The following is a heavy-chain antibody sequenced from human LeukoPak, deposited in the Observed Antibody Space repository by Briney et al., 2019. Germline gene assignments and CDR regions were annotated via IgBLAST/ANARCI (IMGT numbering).Heavy chain of an antibody. D-gene: IGHD3-22*01. Sequence: ASVKVSCKASGFTFTDYYIHWVRQAPGQGLAWMGWIDPNSGGTNYAQMFRDRVTLTRDTSISTAYMELSSLRSDDTAMYYCARGGLVVVIATEWYFDYWGQGTVGTVSS. CDR3: ARGGLVVVIATEWYFDY. CDR2: IDPNSGGT. J-gene: IGHJ4*02. CDR1: GFTFTDYY. V-gene: IGHV1-2*02.